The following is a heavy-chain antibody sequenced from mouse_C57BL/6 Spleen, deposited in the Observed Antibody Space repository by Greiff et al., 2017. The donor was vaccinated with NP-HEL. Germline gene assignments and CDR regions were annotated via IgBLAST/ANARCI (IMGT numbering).Heavy chain of an antibody. J-gene: IGHJ3*01. CDR2: IWSDGST. CDR1: GFSLTSYG. Sequence: VQLQQSGPGLVAPSQSLSITCTVSGFSLTSYGVHWVRQPPGKGLEWLVVIWSDGSTTYNSALKSRLSISKDNSKSQVFLKMNSLQTDDTAMYYCARHWGFDGGFAYWGQVTLVTVSA. D-gene: IGHD2-3*01. V-gene: IGHV2-6-1*01. CDR3: ARHWGFDGGFAY.